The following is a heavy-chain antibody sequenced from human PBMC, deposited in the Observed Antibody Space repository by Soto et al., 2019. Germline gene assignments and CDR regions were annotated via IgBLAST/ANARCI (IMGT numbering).Heavy chain of an antibody. CDR1: GYTFTSYG. V-gene: IGHV1-18*01. CDR2: ISAYNGNT. Sequence: ASGKVSCKASGYTFTSYGISWVRQAPGQGLEWMGWISAYNGNTNYAQKLQGRVTMTTDTTTSTAYMELRSLRSDDTAVYYCARGAYYDFWSGYQGGFDPWGQGTLVTVSS. J-gene: IGHJ5*02. CDR3: ARGAYYDFWSGYQGGFDP. D-gene: IGHD3-3*01.